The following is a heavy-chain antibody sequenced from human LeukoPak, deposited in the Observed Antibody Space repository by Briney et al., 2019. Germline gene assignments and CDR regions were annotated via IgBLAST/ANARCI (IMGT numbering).Heavy chain of an antibody. CDR1: GGTFSSYA. V-gene: IGHV1-69*10. J-gene: IGHJ5*02. CDR3: ARETYTYYDFWSEYNWFHP. D-gene: IGHD3-3*01. CDR2: IIPIFGIA. Sequence: SVKISCKASGGTFSSYAISCVRQAPGQGLEWMGGIIPIFGIANYAQKFQGRVTITADKSTSTAYMELSSLRSEDTAVYYCARETYTYYDFWSEYNWFHPWGQGTLVTVSS.